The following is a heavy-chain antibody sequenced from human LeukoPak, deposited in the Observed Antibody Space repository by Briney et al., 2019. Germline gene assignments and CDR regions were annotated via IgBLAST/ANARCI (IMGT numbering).Heavy chain of an antibody. V-gene: IGHV3-74*01. D-gene: IGHD2-21*02. CDR2: IKSDGSYT. CDR1: GFTFSSYW. Sequence: PGGSLRLSCAASGFTFSSYWMHWVRQAPGKGLAYVARIKSDGSYTRYADSEKGRFTISRDNAKNTLYLQMSSLRAEDSAVYYCARDLPYCGGDCYTFDHWGQGTLVTVSS. CDR3: ARDLPYCGGDCYTFDH. J-gene: IGHJ4*02.